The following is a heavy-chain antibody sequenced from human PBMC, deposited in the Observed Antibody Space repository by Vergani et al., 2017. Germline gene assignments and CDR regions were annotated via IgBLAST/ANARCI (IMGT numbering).Heavy chain of an antibody. CDR3: ARHLXSSSWYNYYYGMDV. D-gene: IGHD6-13*01. CDR1: GYSISSGYY. CDR2: IYHSGST. V-gene: IGHV4-38-2*01. Sequence: QLHLQESGPGLVKPSETLPLTCAVSGYSISSGYYWGWIRQPPGKGLEWIGSIYHSGSTYYNPSLKSRVTISVDTSKNQFSLKLSSVTAADTAVYYCARHLXSSSWYNYYYGMDVWGQGTTVTVSS. J-gene: IGHJ6*02.